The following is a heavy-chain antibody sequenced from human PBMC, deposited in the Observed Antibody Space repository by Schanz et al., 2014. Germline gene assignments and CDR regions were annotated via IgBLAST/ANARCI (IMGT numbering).Heavy chain of an antibody. D-gene: IGHD3-10*01. CDR1: GYTFSSYG. CDR3: AREYFSSGSHYGFAH. Sequence: QVQLVQSGAEAKKPGASVKVSCKTSGYTFSSYGINWVRQAPGQELELMGWISPYNGNTNYAPKVQCRVTVTTDTSTSTVYMELRSLTSDDTAVYFCAREYFSSGSHYGFAHWCHGTLVTVSS. V-gene: IGHV1-18*01. J-gene: IGHJ4*01. CDR2: ISPYNGNT.